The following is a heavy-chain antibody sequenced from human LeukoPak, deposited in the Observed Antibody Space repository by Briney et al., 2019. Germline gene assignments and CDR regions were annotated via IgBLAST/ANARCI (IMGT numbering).Heavy chain of an antibody. Sequence: ASVKVSCTASGGTFSSYVINWVRQAPGQGREWMGGIIPNFGTANYAQKFQGRVTITADKSTSTAHMELSSLRSEDTAVYYCAREKVMVLGGTDAFDIWGQGTMVIVSS. CDR2: IIPNFGTA. J-gene: IGHJ3*02. CDR3: AREKVMVLGGTDAFDI. CDR1: GGTFSSYV. D-gene: IGHD2-8*01. V-gene: IGHV1-69*06.